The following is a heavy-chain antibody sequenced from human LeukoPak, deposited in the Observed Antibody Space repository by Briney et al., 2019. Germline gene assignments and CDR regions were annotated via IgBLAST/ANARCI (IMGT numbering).Heavy chain of an antibody. CDR3: ASVHSSGWSFDP. Sequence: GGSLRLSCAASGFTFSTYWMTWVRRAPGKGLEWVANIKPDGSEKNYVDSVKGRFTISRDNAKNSLYLQMNSLRAEDTAVYYCASVHSSGWSFDPWGQGTLVTVSS. V-gene: IGHV3-7*01. D-gene: IGHD3-22*01. J-gene: IGHJ5*02. CDR1: GFTFSTYW. CDR2: IKPDGSEK.